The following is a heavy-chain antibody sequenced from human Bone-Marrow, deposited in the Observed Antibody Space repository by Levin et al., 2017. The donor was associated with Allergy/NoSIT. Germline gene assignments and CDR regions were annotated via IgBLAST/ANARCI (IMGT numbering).Heavy chain of an antibody. CDR1: GFTFGDYA. CDR3: TREPDYSNRYYYYGMDV. D-gene: IGHD4-11*01. Sequence: GGSLRLSCTASGFTFGDYAMSWFRQAPGKGLEWVGFIRSKAYGGTTEYAASVKGRFTISRDDSKSIAYLQMNSLKTEDTAVYYCTREPDYSNRYYYYGMDVWGQGTTVTVSS. J-gene: IGHJ6*02. V-gene: IGHV3-49*03. CDR2: IRSKAYGGTT.